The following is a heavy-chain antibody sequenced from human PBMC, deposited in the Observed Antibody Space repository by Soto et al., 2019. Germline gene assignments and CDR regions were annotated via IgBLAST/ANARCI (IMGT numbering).Heavy chain of an antibody. CDR3: AGRGFRWPWPLDL. Sequence: GGSLRLSCTASGSGFTFRNYTLNWVRQAPGKGLEWVAVISYDGTIKYYADSVKGRFTISRDDSKKTVFLQMNSLRGEDTAVYYGAGRGFRWPWPLDLWGQGALVTVSS. CDR2: ISYDGTIK. V-gene: IGHV3-30*16. CDR1: GSGFTFRNYT. J-gene: IGHJ5*02.